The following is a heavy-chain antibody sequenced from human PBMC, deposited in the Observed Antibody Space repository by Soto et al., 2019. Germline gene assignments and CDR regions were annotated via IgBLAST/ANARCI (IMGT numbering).Heavy chain of an antibody. J-gene: IGHJ4*02. CDR3: VRLYGGSGYYQGYFDY. V-gene: IGHV4-30-4*01. CDR2: IHYSGST. D-gene: IGHD3-22*01. CDR1: GGSISSDHYH. Sequence: SETLSLTCTVSGGSISSDHYHWTWIRQTPGKGLEWIGYIHYSGSTYYNPSLQSRVTISVDTSKNQFSLKLSSVTAADTAVYFCVRLYGGSGYYQGYFDYWGQGTLVTVSS.